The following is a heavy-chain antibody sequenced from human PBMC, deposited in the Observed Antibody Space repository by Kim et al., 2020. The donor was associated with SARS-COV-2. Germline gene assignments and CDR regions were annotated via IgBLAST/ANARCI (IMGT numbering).Heavy chain of an antibody. V-gene: IGHV1-69*13. CDR2: IIPIFGTA. J-gene: IGHJ6*02. CDR3: ARAGWSGERRGYYGMDV. D-gene: IGHD3-3*01. Sequence: SVKVSCKASGGTFSSYAISWVRQAPRQGLEWMGGIIPIFGTANYAQKFQGRVTITADESTSTAYMELSSLRSEDTAVYYCARAGWSGERRGYYGMDVWGQGTTVTVSS. CDR1: GGTFSSYA.